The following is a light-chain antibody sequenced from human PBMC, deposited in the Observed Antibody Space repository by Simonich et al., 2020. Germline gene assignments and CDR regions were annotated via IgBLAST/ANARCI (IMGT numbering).Light chain of an antibody. J-gene: IGLJ3*02. Sequence: QSALTQPASVSGSPGQSITISCTGTSSDVGIYNLVSWYQKHPGKAPKLMIYEGSKRPSGVSNRFSGSKSGNTASLTISGLQAEDEADYYCSSYTSSSTWVFGGGTKLTVL. CDR3: SSYTSSSTWV. CDR2: EGS. CDR1: SSDVGIYNL. V-gene: IGLV2-14*02.